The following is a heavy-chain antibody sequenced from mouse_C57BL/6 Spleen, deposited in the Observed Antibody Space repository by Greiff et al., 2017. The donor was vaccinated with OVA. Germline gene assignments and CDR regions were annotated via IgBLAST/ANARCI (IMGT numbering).Heavy chain of an antibody. CDR3: AREESYFDY. CDR1: GYTFTDYY. CDR2: INPYNGGT. Sequence: EVQLQQSGPVLVKPGASVKMSCKASGYTFTDYYMNWVKQSHGKSLEWIGVINPYNGGTSYNQKFKGKATLTADKSSSTAYMELNSLTSEDSAVDYCAREESYFDYWGQGTTRTVSS. V-gene: IGHV1-19*01. J-gene: IGHJ2*01.